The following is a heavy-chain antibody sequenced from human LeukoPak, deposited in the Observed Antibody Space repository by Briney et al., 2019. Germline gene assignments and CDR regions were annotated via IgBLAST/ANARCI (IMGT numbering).Heavy chain of an antibody. CDR1: GGSISSYY. J-gene: IGHJ6*02. CDR2: IYYCGST. Sequence: SETLSLTCTVSGGSISSYYWSWIRQPPGKGLEWIGYIYYCGSTNYNPSLKSRVTISVDTSKNQFPLKLSSVTAADTAVYYCARGHVSGSYSMSYYYGMDVWGQGTTVTVSS. D-gene: IGHD3-10*01. CDR3: ARGHVSGSYSMSYYYGMDV. V-gene: IGHV4-59*01.